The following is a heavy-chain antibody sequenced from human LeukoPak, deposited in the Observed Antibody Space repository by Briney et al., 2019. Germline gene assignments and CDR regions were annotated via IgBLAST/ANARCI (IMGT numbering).Heavy chain of an antibody. V-gene: IGHV3-30*04. Sequence: PGKSLRLSCAASGFTFSTYAMHWVRQAPGTGLEWVALISYDGSNKYYADSVKGRFTISRDNAKTSLYLQMNSLRAEDTAVYYCARDLGPHSSSPNSGAFDIWGQGTMVTVSS. CDR1: GFTFSTYA. D-gene: IGHD6-6*01. J-gene: IGHJ3*02. CDR2: ISYDGSNK. CDR3: ARDLGPHSSSPNSGAFDI.